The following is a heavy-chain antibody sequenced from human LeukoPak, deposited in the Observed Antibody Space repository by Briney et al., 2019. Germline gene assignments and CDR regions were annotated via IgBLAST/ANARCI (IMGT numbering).Heavy chain of an antibody. CDR3: ARDRSYGGNFPDAFDI. V-gene: IGHV3-21*01. J-gene: IGHJ3*02. Sequence: PGGSLRHSCATSGFTFSSYAMNWVRQAPGKGLEWVSSISSSSSYIYYADSLKGRFTISRDNAKNSLYLQMNSLRAEDTAVYYCARDRSYGGNFPDAFDIWGQGTMVTVSS. CDR1: GFTFSSYA. D-gene: IGHD4-23*01. CDR2: ISSSSSYI.